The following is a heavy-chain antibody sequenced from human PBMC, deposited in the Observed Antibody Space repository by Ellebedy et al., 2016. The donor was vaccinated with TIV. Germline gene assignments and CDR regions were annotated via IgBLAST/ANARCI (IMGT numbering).Heavy chain of an antibody. D-gene: IGHD2-21*02. Sequence: ASVKVSXXASGYTFTSYDINWVRQATGQGLEWMGWMNPNSGNTGYAQKFQGRVTMTRNTSISTAYMELSSLRSEDTAVYYCARADKQTYCGGDCYSYPFDPWGQGTLVTVSS. V-gene: IGHV1-8*01. CDR2: MNPNSGNT. J-gene: IGHJ5*02. CDR3: ARADKQTYCGGDCYSYPFDP. CDR1: GYTFTSYD.